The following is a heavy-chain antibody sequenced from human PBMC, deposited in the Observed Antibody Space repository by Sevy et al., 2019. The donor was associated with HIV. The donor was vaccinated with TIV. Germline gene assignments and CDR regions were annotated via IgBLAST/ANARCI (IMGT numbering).Heavy chain of an antibody. V-gene: IGHV4-59*08. J-gene: IGHJ3*02. CDR1: GGSISDYY. CDR3: ARQGATVNTLYXFHX. Sequence: SETLSLTCTVSGGSISDYYWSWIRQPPGKGLEWIGYFYYGSGTTNYNPSLKSRVTISIDTSKNQFSLKVSSVTAADTAVYYCARQGATVNTLYXFHXWXQGTMVTVSS. D-gene: IGHD4-4*01. CDR2: FYYGSGTT.